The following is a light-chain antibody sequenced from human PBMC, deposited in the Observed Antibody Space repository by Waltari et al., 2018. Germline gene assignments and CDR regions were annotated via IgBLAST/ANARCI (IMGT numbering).Light chain of an antibody. CDR1: QDIRSE. Sequence: AIQMTQSPSSLSASVGDRVTITCRASQDIRSELGWYQQKPGKAPKLLIYAASSLQSGVPSRFTGSESGTDFTLTISSLQPEDSATYYCLQDYNFPYTFGQGTKLEIK. J-gene: IGKJ2*01. CDR2: AAS. CDR3: LQDYNFPYT. V-gene: IGKV1-6*01.